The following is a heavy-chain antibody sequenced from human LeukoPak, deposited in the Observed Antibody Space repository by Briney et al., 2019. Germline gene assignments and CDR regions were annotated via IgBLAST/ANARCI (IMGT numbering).Heavy chain of an antibody. V-gene: IGHV1-69*05. J-gene: IGHJ6*03. CDR1: GGTFSSYA. D-gene: IGHD6-13*01. CDR2: IIPIFGTA. Sequence: ASVKVSCKASGGTFSSYAISWVRQAPGQGLEWMGGIIPIFGTANYAQKFQGRVTITTDESTSTAYKELSSLSSEDTAVYYCARTAAGTVYYYYYMAVWRKGTTVPASS. CDR3: ARTAAGTVYYYYYMAV.